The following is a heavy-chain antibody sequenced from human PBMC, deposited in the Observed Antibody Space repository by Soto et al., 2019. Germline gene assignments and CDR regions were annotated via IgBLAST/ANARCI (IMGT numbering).Heavy chain of an antibody. J-gene: IGHJ3*02. CDR2: IRGSGGST. D-gene: IGHD1-26*01. CDR3: AKDFVGVRADPFDI. Sequence: EVQLLESGGGLVQPGGSLRLSCAASGFTFSSYAMSWVRQAPGKGLEWVSSIRGSGGSTYYADSVKGRFTISRDNSNNKLYVQMNSLRAEDTAVYYFAKDFVGVRADPFDIWGQGTMVTVSS. V-gene: IGHV3-23*01. CDR1: GFTFSSYA.